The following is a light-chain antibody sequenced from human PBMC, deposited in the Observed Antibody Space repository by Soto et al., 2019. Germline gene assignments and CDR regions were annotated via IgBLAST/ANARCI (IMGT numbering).Light chain of an antibody. CDR2: DAS. V-gene: IGKV3-15*01. CDR3: QQYNNWPLT. J-gene: IGKJ4*01. CDR1: QSVNRN. Sequence: EIVMTQSPATLSVSPGERATLSCRASQSVNRNLAWYQQKPGQTPRLLIYDASSRATGIPARFSGSGSGTDFTLTISSLQSEDFAVYYCQQYNNWPLTFGGGTNVKIK.